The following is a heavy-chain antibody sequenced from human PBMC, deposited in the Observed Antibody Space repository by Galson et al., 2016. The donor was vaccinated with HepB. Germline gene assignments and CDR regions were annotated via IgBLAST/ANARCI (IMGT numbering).Heavy chain of an antibody. Sequence: SVKVSCKVSGYTLSELSMHWVRQAPGKGLEWMGGFDPEDGETIYAQKFQGRATMTEDTFTDTAYMELSSLRSEDPAVYYCNITYRYGPILTQHGMDVWGQGTTVTVSS. CDR1: GYTLSELS. V-gene: IGHV1-24*01. J-gene: IGHJ6*02. D-gene: IGHD5-18*01. CDR2: FDPEDGET. CDR3: NITYRYGPILTQHGMDV.